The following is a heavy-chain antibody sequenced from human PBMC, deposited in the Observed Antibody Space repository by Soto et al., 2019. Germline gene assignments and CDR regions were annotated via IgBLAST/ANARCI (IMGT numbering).Heavy chain of an antibody. CDR1: GYTLTELS. D-gene: IGHD3-22*01. CDR3: ATAQDYYDSSGYYY. J-gene: IGHJ4*02. V-gene: IGHV1-24*01. CDR2: FDPEDGET. Sequence: SVKVSCKVSGYTLTELSMHWVRQAPGKGLEWMGGFDPEDGETIYAQKFQGRVTMTEDTSTDTAYMELSSLRSEDTAVYYCATAQDYYDSSGYYYWGQGTLVTVSS.